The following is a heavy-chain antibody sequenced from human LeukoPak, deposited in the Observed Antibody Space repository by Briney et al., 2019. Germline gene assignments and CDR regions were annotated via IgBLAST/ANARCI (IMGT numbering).Heavy chain of an antibody. V-gene: IGHV4-34*01. CDR1: GGSFSGYY. CDR3: AGHRPVLNWFDP. Sequence: SETLSLTCAVCGGSFSGYYWSWIRQPPGKGLEWIGEINHSGSTNYNPSLKSRVTISVDTSKNQFSLKLSSVTAADTAVYYCAGHRPVLNWFDPWGQGTLVTVSS. CDR2: INHSGST. D-gene: IGHD3-10*02. J-gene: IGHJ5*02.